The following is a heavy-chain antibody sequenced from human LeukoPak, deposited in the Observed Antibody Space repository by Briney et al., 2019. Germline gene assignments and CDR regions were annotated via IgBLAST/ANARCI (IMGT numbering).Heavy chain of an antibody. Sequence: GGGLRLSRAASLLTLSDYWMDWVRQGPAKRLVWGSRINRQGSSNTSADSVKRRFTISRDNARHTLYLQMISLRIEDAAVYYCAREGREVAGLQYWGQGTLVTVSS. CDR1: LLTLSDYW. V-gene: IGHV3-74*01. D-gene: IGHD6-19*01. CDR2: INRQGSSN. J-gene: IGHJ4*02. CDR3: AREGREVAGLQY.